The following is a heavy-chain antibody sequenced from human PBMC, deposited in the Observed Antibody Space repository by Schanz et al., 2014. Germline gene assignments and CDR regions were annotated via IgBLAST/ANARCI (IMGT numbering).Heavy chain of an antibody. J-gene: IGHJ4*02. CDR3: ARDPDPPIAAKDQNFDY. D-gene: IGHD6-13*01. Sequence: EVQLVESGGGLVKPGGSLRLSCVTSGFTFGAYTMNWVRQAPGKGLEWVSSISSRSSYIYYTDSVKGRFTISRDNAKKSLFLQLNSLRPEDTAVYYCARDPDPPIAAKDQNFDYWGQGTLVAVSS. CDR1: GFTFGAYT. CDR2: ISSRSSYI. V-gene: IGHV3-21*01.